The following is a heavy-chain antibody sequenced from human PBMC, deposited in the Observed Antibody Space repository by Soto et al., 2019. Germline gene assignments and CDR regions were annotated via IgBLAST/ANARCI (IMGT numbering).Heavy chain of an antibody. V-gene: IGHV4-34*01. J-gene: IGHJ6*03. CDR3: ARLVVVVVAATNYYYYMDV. D-gene: IGHD2-15*01. Sequence: PSGTLSLTCAVYGGSFSGYYWSWIRQPPGKGLEWIGEINHSGSTNYNPSLKSRVTISVDTSKNQFSLKLSSVTAADTAVYYCARLVVVVVAATNYYYYMDVWGKGTTVTVSS. CDR1: GGSFSGYY. CDR2: INHSGST.